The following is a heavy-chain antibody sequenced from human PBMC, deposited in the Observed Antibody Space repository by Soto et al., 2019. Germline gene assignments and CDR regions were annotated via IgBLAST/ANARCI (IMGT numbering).Heavy chain of an antibody. Sequence: SVKVSFSASPYTFIDFDINWLRQASGQGPEWMGWMNAKSGDTFFAQRFQGKFNMTWDTSLSTAYMEVGSLTSDDTAMYYCARGNPFNYAGFDVWGQGTTVTVSS. CDR3: ARGNPFNYAGFDV. V-gene: IGHV1-8*01. CDR2: MNAKSGDT. D-gene: IGHD3-16*01. J-gene: IGHJ6*02. CDR1: PYTFIDFD.